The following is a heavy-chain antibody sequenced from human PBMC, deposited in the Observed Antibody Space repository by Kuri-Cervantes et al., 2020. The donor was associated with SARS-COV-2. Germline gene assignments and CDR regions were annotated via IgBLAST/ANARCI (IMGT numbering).Heavy chain of an antibody. Sequence: GGSLRLSCVASGFSVSNNYMSWVRQAPGKGLEWVSVIYSGGNTYYADSVKGRFTISRDNSKNTLYLQMNSLRAEDTAVYYCAKAALGYCSGGSCYNNWFDPWGQGTLVTVSS. CDR1: GFSVSNNY. V-gene: IGHV3-66*01. D-gene: IGHD2-15*01. J-gene: IGHJ5*02. CDR3: AKAALGYCSGGSCYNNWFDP. CDR2: IYSGGNT.